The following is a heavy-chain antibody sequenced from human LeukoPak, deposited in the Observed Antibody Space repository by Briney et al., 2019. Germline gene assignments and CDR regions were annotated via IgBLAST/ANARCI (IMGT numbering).Heavy chain of an antibody. CDR3: AKDRLLNCRGDCYIFDY. Sequence: GGSLRLSCAASGFTLSRYEMNWVRQAPGKGLEWVSSISGSGDSTFYADTVKGRFSISRDNSKNTLYLQVNGLRTEDTAVYYCAKDRLLNCRGDCYIFDYWGQGTVVTVSS. CDR2: ISGSGDST. CDR1: GFTLSRYE. D-gene: IGHD2-21*02. V-gene: IGHV3-23*01. J-gene: IGHJ4*02.